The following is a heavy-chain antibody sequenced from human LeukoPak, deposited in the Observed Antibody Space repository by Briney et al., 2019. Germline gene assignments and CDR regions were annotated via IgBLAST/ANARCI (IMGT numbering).Heavy chain of an antibody. J-gene: IGHJ4*02. CDR1: GDSINTYY. V-gene: IGHV4-59*13. Sequence: SETLSLTCTVSGDSINTYYWSWLRQPPGKGLEWIGYIYYRVTSDYNPSLKRRVTMPVDMSTSQISLKLSSVTAADTAVYYCERAVGGDGSGSLWGPGTLVTVSS. CDR3: ERAVGGDGSGSL. D-gene: IGHD3-10*01. CDR2: IYYRVTS.